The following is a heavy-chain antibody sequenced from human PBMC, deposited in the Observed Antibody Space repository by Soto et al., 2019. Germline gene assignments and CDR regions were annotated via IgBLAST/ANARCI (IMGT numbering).Heavy chain of an antibody. V-gene: IGHV3-23*01. CDR2: ISGSGGST. D-gene: IGHD6-13*01. Sequence: GSLRLSCAASGFTFSSYAMSWVRQAPGKGLEWVSAISGSGGSTYYADSVKGRFTISRDNSKNTLYLQMNSLRAEDTAVYYCAKCRVIAAAGTGVVRWFDPSGQGTLVTVSS. CDR1: GFTFSSYA. CDR3: AKCRVIAAAGTGVVRWFDP. J-gene: IGHJ5*02.